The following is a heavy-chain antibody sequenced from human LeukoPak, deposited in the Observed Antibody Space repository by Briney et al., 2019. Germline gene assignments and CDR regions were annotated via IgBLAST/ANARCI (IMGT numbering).Heavy chain of an antibody. J-gene: IGHJ6*02. CDR2: ISYDGKNI. D-gene: IGHD3-3*01. V-gene: IGHV3-33*01. Sequence: GGSLRLSCAASGFSFSNYGFHWVRQAPGKGLDWVSAISYDGKNIHYADSVKGRFTISRDNSRNTVYLQMNSLRAEDTAVYYCARLTSGNGLDVWGRGTTVTVS. CDR1: GFSFSNYG. CDR3: ARLTSGNGLDV.